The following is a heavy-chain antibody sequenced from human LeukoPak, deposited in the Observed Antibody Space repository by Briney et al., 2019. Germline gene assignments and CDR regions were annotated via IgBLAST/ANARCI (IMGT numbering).Heavy chain of an antibody. Sequence: GGSLRLSCTTSGFTFSSYYMHWVRQAPGKGLEWVAVVHDDGDTKYYVDSVKGRFTISRDDSKNMLYLQMNSLRAEDTAIYYCAKEKVPISMPAWYFDLWGRGTLVTVSS. V-gene: IGHV3-30*02. J-gene: IGHJ2*01. CDR3: AKEKVPISMPAWYFDL. CDR1: GFTFSSYY. D-gene: IGHD2/OR15-2a*01. CDR2: VHDDGDTK.